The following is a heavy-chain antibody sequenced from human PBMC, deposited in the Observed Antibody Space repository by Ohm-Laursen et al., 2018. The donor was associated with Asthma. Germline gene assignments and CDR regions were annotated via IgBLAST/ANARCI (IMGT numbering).Heavy chain of an antibody. J-gene: IGHJ4*02. Sequence: VASVKVSCKVSGYSVTSYAFSWVRQAPGQRPEWMGWIYIANTNYAPKFRDRVTLTTDTSTNAAYMELRSLTSDDTAVYYCVRDVVDRFDYWGQGSLVIVSS. CDR3: VRDVVDRFDY. CDR2: IYIANT. D-gene: IGHD2-21*01. CDR1: GYSVTSYA. V-gene: IGHV1-18*04.